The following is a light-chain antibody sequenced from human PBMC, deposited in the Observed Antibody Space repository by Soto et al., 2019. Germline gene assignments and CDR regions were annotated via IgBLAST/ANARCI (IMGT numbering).Light chain of an antibody. CDR2: RAF. CDR1: LSVSSD. CDR3: QQYNNWPLT. Sequence: EIVMTQSPATLSLSPGERATLSCRASLSVSSDLAWYRQKPGQAPRLLIYRAFTRATGIPARFSGSGFGTDFTLTISSLQSEDFAVYYCQQYNNWPLTFGGGTKVEI. V-gene: IGKV3-15*01. J-gene: IGKJ4*01.